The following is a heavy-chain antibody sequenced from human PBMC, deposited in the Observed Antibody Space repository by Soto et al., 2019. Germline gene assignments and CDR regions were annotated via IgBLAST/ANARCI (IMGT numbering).Heavy chain of an antibody. D-gene: IGHD2-15*01. Sequence: GASVKVSCKASGGTFSSYAISWVRQAPGQGLEWMGGIIPIFGTANYAQKFQGRVTITADESTSTAYMELSSLRSEDTAVYYCARGVAAAQPAYYYYGMDVWGQGTTVTVSS. CDR1: GGTFSSYA. V-gene: IGHV1-69*13. J-gene: IGHJ6*02. CDR3: ARGVAAAQPAYYYYGMDV. CDR2: IIPIFGTA.